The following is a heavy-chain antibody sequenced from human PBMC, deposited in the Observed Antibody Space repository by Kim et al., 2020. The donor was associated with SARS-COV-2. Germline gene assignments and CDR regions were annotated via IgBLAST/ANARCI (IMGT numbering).Heavy chain of an antibody. CDR1: GGSFSGYY. CDR2: INHSGST. J-gene: IGHJ5*02. D-gene: IGHD6-19*01. CDR3: ARTPRWQWLVNWFDP. V-gene: IGHV4-34*01. Sequence: SETLSLTCAVYGGSFSGYYWSWIRQPPGKGLEWIGEINHSGSTNYNPSLKSRVTISVDTSKNQFSLKLSSVTAADTAVYYCARTPRWQWLVNWFDPWGQG.